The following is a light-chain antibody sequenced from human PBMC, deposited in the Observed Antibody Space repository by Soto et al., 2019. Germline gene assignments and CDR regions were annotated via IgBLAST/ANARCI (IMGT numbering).Light chain of an antibody. CDR1: QSVSSSY. J-gene: IGKJ5*01. CDR3: QQYKNWPLIT. CDR2: GAS. V-gene: IGKV3-20*01. Sequence: ETVLTQSPGTLSLSPGERATLSCRASQSVSSSYLAWYQQKPDQAPRLLIYGASSRATGIPDRFSGSGSGTEFTLTISRLKSEDLAVYYCQQYKNWPLITVGQGTRLEIK.